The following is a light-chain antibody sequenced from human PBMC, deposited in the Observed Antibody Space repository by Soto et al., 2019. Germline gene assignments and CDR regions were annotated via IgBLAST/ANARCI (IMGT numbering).Light chain of an antibody. J-gene: IGLJ1*01. CDR1: SSDVGGYNY. CDR3: SSYAGSSNSV. Sequence: QSALTQPPSASGSPGQSVTISCTGTSSDVGGYNYVSWYQQHPGKAPKLMIYEVNKRPSGVPDRFSGSKSGNTASLTVSGLQAEDEADYYCSSYAGSSNSVFGTGTKLTGL. V-gene: IGLV2-8*01. CDR2: EVN.